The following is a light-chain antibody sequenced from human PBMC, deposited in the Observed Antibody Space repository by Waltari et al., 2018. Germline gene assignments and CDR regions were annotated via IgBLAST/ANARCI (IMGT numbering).Light chain of an antibody. Sequence: EIVLTQSPATLFVSPGEGATLSCRASQSISRHVAWYHQKSGQAPRLLIFDASARATGIPARFSGSGSGTEFTLTISSLQSEDVGVYYCQQYNNWPPLTFGGGTKVEIK. CDR3: QQYNNWPPLT. CDR2: DAS. V-gene: IGKV3D-15*01. CDR1: QSISRH. J-gene: IGKJ4*01.